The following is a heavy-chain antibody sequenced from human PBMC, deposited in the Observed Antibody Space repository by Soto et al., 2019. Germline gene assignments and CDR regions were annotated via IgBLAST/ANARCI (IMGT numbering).Heavy chain of an antibody. CDR3: ARTILRLGDFSSCDS. Sequence: GESLKISCKGSGYSFTSYWIGWVRQMPGKGLEWMGIIYLGDSDTRYSPSFQGQVTISADKSLSTAYLQWSSLKASDTAMYYCARTILRLGDFSSCDSWGQGTLVTVS. D-gene: IGHD3-16*02. J-gene: IGHJ4*02. V-gene: IGHV5-51*01. CDR1: GYSFTSYW. CDR2: IYLGDSDT.